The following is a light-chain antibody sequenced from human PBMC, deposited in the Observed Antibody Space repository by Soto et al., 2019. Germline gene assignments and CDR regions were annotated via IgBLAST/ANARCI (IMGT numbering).Light chain of an antibody. CDR2: GAS. CDR1: QSVSSN. Sequence: EIVMTQSPATLSVAAGERATLSCRASQSVSSNLAWYQQKPGQAPRLLIYGASTRATGIPARFSGSGSGTEFTLTISSLQSEDFAVYYCQQYNNWPPGFGGGTKVEIK. CDR3: QQYNNWPPG. J-gene: IGKJ4*01. V-gene: IGKV3-15*01.